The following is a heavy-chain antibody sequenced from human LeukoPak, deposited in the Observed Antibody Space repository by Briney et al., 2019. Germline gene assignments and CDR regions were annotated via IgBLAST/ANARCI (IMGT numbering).Heavy chain of an antibody. J-gene: IGHJ4*02. V-gene: IGHV3-9*01. Sequence: GGSLRLSCAASGFTFDDYAMHWVRQAPGKGLEWVSGISWNSGSIGYADSVKGRFTISRGNAKNSLYLQMNSLRAEDTALYYCAKDSRGYSYGYYFDYWGQGTLVTVSS. CDR3: AKDSRGYSYGYYFDY. CDR1: GFTFDDYA. CDR2: ISWNSGSI. D-gene: IGHD5-18*01.